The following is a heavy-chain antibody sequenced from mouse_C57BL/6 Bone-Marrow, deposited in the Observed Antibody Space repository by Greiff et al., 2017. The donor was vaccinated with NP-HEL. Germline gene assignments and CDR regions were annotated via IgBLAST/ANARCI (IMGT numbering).Heavy chain of an antibody. J-gene: IGHJ4*01. CDR2: IYPGDGST. V-gene: IGHV1-85*01. D-gene: IGHD2-4*01. CDR1: GYTFTSYD. CDR3: ARADYDYDGYAMDD. Sequence: QVQLQQSGPELVKPGASVKLSCKASGYTFTSYDINWVKQRPGQGLEWIGWIYPGDGSTKYNEKFKGKATLTVDTSSSTAYMELHSLTSEDSAVYFCARADYDYDGYAMDDWGQGTSVTVSS.